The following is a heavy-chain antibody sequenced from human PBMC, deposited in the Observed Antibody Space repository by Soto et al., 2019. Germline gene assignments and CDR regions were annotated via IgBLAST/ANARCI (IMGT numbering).Heavy chain of an antibody. J-gene: IGHJ4*02. CDR1: AYTFTSYG. V-gene: IGHV1-18*01. Sequence: ASVKVSCKASAYTFTSYGISCVRAGPGQGLEWMGWISAYNGNTNYAQKLQGRVTMTTDTSTSTAYMELRSLRSDDTAVYYCARGDIAVAGTGADFDYWGQGTLVTVSS. CDR2: ISAYNGNT. D-gene: IGHD6-19*01. CDR3: ARGDIAVAGTGADFDY.